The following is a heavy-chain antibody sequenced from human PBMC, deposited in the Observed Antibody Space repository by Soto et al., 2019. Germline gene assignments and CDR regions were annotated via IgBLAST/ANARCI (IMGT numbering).Heavy chain of an antibody. CDR3: ARARDYDLLTAREYALDV. CDR2: IMPVFGTA. J-gene: IGHJ6*02. CDR1: GNSFSNYG. Sequence: VQLVQSGAEVKTPGSSVRVSCKVSGNSFSNYGITWVRQSPGQGLEWMGGIMPVFGTAVYAQQFQGRVTISADKLTTTASLELSSLSADATAIYFCARARDYDLLTAREYALDVWGQGTTVTV. D-gene: IGHD3-9*01. V-gene: IGHV1-69*06.